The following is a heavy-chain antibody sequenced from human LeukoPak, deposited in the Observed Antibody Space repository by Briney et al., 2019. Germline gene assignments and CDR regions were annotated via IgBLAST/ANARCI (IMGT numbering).Heavy chain of an antibody. J-gene: IGHJ6*03. D-gene: IGHD6-13*01. CDR2: TYYRSKWYN. V-gene: IGHV6-1*01. Sequence: SQTLSLTCAISGDGVSSNSAAWNWLRQSPSRGLEWLGRTYYRSKWYNDYAVSVKSRITINPDTSKHQFSLQLNSVTPEDTAVYYCARGWSYSSSWSSYYYYYMDVWGKGTTVTVSS. CDR3: ARGWSYSSSWSSYYYYYMDV. CDR1: GDGVSSNSAA.